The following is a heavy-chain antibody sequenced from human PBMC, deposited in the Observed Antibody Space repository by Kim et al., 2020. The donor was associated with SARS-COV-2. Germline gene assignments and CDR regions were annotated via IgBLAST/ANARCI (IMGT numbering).Heavy chain of an antibody. CDR2: NT. J-gene: IGHJ4*02. D-gene: IGHD2-2*01. V-gene: IGHV1-18*01. CDR3: ARIVPADLDY. Sequence: NTNYAQKLQGRVTMTTDTSTSTAYMELRSLRSDDTAVYYCARIVPADLDYWGQGTLVTVSS.